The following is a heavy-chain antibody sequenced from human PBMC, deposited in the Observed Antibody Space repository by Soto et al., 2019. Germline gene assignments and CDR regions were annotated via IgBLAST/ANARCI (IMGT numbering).Heavy chain of an antibody. V-gene: IGHV4-34*01. CDR3: ARKHPMAGGYYYGMDV. Sequence: PSETLSLTCAVYGGSFSGYYWSWIRQPPGKGLEWIGEINHSGSTNYNPSLKSRVTISVDTSKNQFSLKLSSVTAADTAVYYCARKHPMAGGYYYGMDVWGQGTTVTVSS. CDR1: GGSFSGYY. CDR2: INHSGST. D-gene: IGHD2-21*01. J-gene: IGHJ6*02.